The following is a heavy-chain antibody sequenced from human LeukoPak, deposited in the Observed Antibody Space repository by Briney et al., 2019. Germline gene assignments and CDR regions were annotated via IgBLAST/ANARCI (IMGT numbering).Heavy chain of an antibody. CDR2: IYTSGST. J-gene: IGHJ4*02. Sequence: PSETLSLTCTVSGGSISSGSYYWSWIRQPAGKGLEWIGRIYTSGSTNYNPSLKSRVTISVDTSKNQFSLKLSSVTAADTAVYYCARDGFGELSGAFDYWGQGTLVTVSS. CDR1: GGSISSGSYY. V-gene: IGHV4-61*02. D-gene: IGHD3-10*01. CDR3: ARDGFGELSGAFDY.